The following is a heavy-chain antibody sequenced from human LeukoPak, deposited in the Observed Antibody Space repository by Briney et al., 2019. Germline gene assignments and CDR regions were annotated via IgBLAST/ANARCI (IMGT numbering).Heavy chain of an antibody. J-gene: IGHJ5*02. Sequence: ASVKVSCKASGYTFTSYDINWVRQATGQGLEWMGWMNPNSGNTGYAQKFQGRVTMTRNTSISTAYMELSSLRSEDTAVYYCARDSSSWGEYWFDPWGQGTLVTVSA. CDR3: ARDSSSWGEYWFDP. V-gene: IGHV1-8*01. CDR2: MNPNSGNT. D-gene: IGHD6-13*01. CDR1: GYTFTSYD.